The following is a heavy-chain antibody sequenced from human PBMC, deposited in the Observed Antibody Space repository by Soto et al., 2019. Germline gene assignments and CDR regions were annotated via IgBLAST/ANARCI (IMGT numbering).Heavy chain of an antibody. CDR3: ARDLRSLDYYGMDG. V-gene: IGHV3-30-3*01. CDR2: ISYDGSNK. CDR1: GLTFSSYA. Sequence: GSLRLSCAASGLTFSSYAMHWVRQAPGKGLEWVAVISYDGSNKYYADSVKGRFTISRDNSKNTLYLQMNSLRAEDTAVYYCARDLRSLDYYGMDGWGQGTTFAASS. D-gene: IGHD1-26*01. J-gene: IGHJ6*02.